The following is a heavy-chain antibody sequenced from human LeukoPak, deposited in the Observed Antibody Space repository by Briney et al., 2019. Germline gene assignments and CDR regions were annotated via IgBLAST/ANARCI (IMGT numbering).Heavy chain of an antibody. CDR2: INPNSGNA. CDR1: GYAFTSYD. CDR3: ARAYDRSGYYLS. Sequence: GASVKVSCKASGYAFTSYDINWVRQATGQGLEWMGWINPNSGNAGCARKFQGRVTMTRNTSISTAYMELSSLRSEDTAVYYCARAYDRSGYYLSWGQGTLVTVSS. V-gene: IGHV1-8*01. D-gene: IGHD3-22*01. J-gene: IGHJ4*02.